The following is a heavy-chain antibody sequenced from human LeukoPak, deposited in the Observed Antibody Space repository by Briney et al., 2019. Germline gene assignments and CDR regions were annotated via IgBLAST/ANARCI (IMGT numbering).Heavy chain of an antibody. J-gene: IGHJ4*02. D-gene: IGHD3-3*01. CDR3: ASLPFWSGPTDY. CDR1: GFTFSSYA. Sequence: GGSLRLSCAASGFTFSSYAMHWVRQAPGKGLXXXAVISYDGSNKYYAGSVKGRFTISRDNSKNTLYLQMNSLRAEDTAVYYCASLPFWSGPTDYWGQGTLVTVSS. CDR2: ISYDGSNK. V-gene: IGHV3-30-3*01.